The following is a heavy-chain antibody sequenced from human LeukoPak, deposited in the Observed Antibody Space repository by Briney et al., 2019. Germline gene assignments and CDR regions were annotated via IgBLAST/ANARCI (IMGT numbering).Heavy chain of an antibody. Sequence: SETLSLTCTVSGGSISSSSYYWGWIRQPPGKGLEWIGSLYYSGSTYYSPSLKSRVTILVDTSKSHFSLNLSSVTAADTAVYFCARRYRSGYVDYWGQGALVTVSS. D-gene: IGHD5-18*01. V-gene: IGHV4-39*02. CDR3: ARRYRSGYVDY. J-gene: IGHJ4*02. CDR2: LYYSGST. CDR1: GGSISSSSYY.